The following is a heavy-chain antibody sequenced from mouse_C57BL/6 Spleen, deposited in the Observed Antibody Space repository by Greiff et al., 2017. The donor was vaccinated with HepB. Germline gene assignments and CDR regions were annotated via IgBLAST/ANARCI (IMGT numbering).Heavy chain of an antibody. J-gene: IGHJ4*01. CDR2: IYPSDSET. Sequence: VQLQQSGAELVRPGSSVKLSCKASGYTFTSYWMDWVKQRPGQGLEWIGNIYPSDSETHYNQKFKDKATLTVDKSSSTAYMQLSSLTSEDSAVYYCARDDYDGGYAMDYWGQGTSVTVSS. V-gene: IGHV1-61*01. D-gene: IGHD2-4*01. CDR1: GYTFTSYW. CDR3: ARDDYDGGYAMDY.